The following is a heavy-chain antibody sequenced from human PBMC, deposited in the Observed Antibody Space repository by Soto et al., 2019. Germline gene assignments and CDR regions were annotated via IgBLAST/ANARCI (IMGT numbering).Heavy chain of an antibody. D-gene: IGHD1-26*01. J-gene: IGHJ4*02. CDR2: IYSGGAT. V-gene: IGHV3-66*01. CDR1: GFSVSTSH. Sequence: TGGSLRLSCASAGFSVSTSHISLVRQAPGKGLEWVSVIYSGGATHYAVSVKGRLIISRDKSKNTVDLQMNSLRAEDTAVYYCVRDDIGLGIDYWGLGTLVTVSS. CDR3: VRDDIGLGIDY.